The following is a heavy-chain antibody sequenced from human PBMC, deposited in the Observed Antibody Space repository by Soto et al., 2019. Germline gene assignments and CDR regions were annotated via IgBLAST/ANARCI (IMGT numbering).Heavy chain of an antibody. D-gene: IGHD5-12*01. J-gene: IGHJ4*02. CDR2: ISGSGGST. V-gene: IGHV3-23*01. CDR3: AKSGYDLIAHGYYFDY. Sequence: EVQLLESGGGLVQPGGSLRLSCAASGFTFSSYAMSWVRQAPGKGLEWVSAISGSGGSTYYADSVKGRFTISRDNSKNTLYLQMNSLRAEDTAVYYCAKSGYDLIAHGYYFDYWGQGTLVTVSS. CDR1: GFTFSSYA.